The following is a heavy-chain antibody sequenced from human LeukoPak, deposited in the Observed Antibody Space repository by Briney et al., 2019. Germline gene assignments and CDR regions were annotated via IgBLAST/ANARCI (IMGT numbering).Heavy chain of an antibody. CDR1: GVSISSGDYY. CDR2: IYHSGST. V-gene: IGHV4-30-4*01. D-gene: IGHD2-15*01. Sequence: PSQTLSLACTVSGVSISSGDYYWSWIRQAPGKGLEWVGAIYHSGSTEYTPSLKSRVAIFVDTSKNQFSLILHSVAAADTAVYYCARRSEFDNTHYHYFDYWGQGALVTVSS. J-gene: IGHJ4*02. CDR3: ARRSEFDNTHYHYFDY.